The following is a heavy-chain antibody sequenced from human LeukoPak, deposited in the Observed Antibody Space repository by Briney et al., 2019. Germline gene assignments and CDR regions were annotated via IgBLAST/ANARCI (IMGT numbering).Heavy chain of an antibody. CDR2: IIPIFGTS. J-gene: IGHJ3*02. CDR1: GGTFSNYD. CDR3: ARRYCTNGVCYHDRGAFDI. V-gene: IGHV1-69*06. Sequence: SVKVSCKASGGTFSNYDISWVRQAPGQGLGWMGGIIPIFGTSNYAQKFQGRVTIIADKSTSTAYMELSSLRSEDTAVYYCARRYCTNGVCYHDRGAFDIWGQGTMVIVSS. D-gene: IGHD2-8*01.